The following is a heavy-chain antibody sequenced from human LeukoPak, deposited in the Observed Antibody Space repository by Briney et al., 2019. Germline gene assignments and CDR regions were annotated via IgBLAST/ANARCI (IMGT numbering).Heavy chain of an antibody. CDR1: GFTFNTYG. V-gene: IGHV3-30*03. J-gene: IGHJ4*02. Sequence: GGSLRLSCAASGFTFNTYGIHWVRQAPGKGLEWVAVISYDGSNKDYADSVKGRFTVSRDNGKNSLYLQMNSLRAEDTAVYYCARDRGRLDYWGQGTLVTVSS. CDR2: ISYDGSNK. CDR3: ARDRGRLDY. D-gene: IGHD5-12*01.